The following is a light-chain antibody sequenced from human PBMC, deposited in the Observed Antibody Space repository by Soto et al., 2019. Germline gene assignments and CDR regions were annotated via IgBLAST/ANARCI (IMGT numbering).Light chain of an antibody. CDR3: MKALQTPLT. J-gene: IGKJ1*01. Sequence: DIVMTQSPLSLPVTPGEPASISCRSSQSLLHSDGYNYLDWYLQKPGQSPQLLIYLGSNRASGVPDRFRGSGSGTDFTLKISRVEAEDVGIYYCMKALQTPLTFGQGTMVEFK. V-gene: IGKV2-28*01. CDR1: QSLLHSDGYNY. CDR2: LGS.